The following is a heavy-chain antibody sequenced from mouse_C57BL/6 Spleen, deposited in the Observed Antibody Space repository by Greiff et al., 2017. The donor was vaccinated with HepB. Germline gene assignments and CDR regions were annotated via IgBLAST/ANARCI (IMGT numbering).Heavy chain of an antibody. J-gene: IGHJ1*03. D-gene: IGHD1-1*01. CDR3: ARDTTVVGGYFDV. CDR1: GYAFSSSW. V-gene: IGHV1-82*01. Sequence: QVQLQQSGPELVKPGASVKISCKASGYAFSSSWMNWVKQRPGKGLEWIGRIYPGDGDTNYNGKFKGKATLTADKSSSTAYMQLISLTSEDSAVYFCARDTTVVGGYFDVWGTGTTVTVSS. CDR2: IYPGDGDT.